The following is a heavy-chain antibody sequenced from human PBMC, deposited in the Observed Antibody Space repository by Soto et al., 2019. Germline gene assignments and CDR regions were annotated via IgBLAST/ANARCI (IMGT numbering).Heavy chain of an antibody. D-gene: IGHD2-2*01. CDR2: IIPILGIA. CDR3: ARAARRYCSSTSCYAWFDP. Sequence: ASVKVSCKASGGTFSSYTISWVRQAPGQGLEWMGRIIPILGIANYAQKFQGRVTITADKSTSTAYMELSSLRSEDTAVYYCARAARRYCSSTSCYAWFDPSGQGTLVTVSP. V-gene: IGHV1-69*02. CDR1: GGTFSSYT. J-gene: IGHJ5*02.